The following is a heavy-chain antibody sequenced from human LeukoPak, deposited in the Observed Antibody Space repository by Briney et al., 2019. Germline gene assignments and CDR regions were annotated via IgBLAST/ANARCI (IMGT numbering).Heavy chain of an antibody. Sequence: SETLSLTCTVSGGSISSYYWSWIRQPPGKGLEWIGYIYYSGSTNYNPSLKSRVTISVDTSKNQFSLKLSSVTAADTAVYHCARVWGSGSYGAFDIWGQGTMVTVSS. V-gene: IGHV4-59*01. CDR1: GGSISSYY. CDR2: IYYSGST. D-gene: IGHD3-10*01. CDR3: ARVWGSGSYGAFDI. J-gene: IGHJ3*02.